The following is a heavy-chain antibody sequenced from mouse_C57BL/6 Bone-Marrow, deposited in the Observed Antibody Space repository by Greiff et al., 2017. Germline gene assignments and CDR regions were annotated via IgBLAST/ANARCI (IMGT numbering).Heavy chain of an antibody. CDR3: ARKSPWVCWYFDV. CDR2: IYPRSGNT. V-gene: IGHV1-81*01. Sequence: QVQLKESGAELARPGASVKLSCKASGYTFTSSGLSWVKQRTGQGLEWIGEIYPRSGNTYYTEKFKGKATLTADKSSSTAYMELRSLPSEDSAVYFGARKSPWVCWYFDVWGTGTTVTGSS. J-gene: IGHJ1*03. CDR1: GYTFTSSG. D-gene: IGHD1-3*01.